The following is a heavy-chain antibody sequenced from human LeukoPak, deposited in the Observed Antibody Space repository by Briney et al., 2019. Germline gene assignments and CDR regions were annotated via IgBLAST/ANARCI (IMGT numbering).Heavy chain of an antibody. CDR2: ISYDGSKK. V-gene: IGHV3-30*03. J-gene: IGHJ4*02. CDR3: ARDPDPTDTAGYFDF. D-gene: IGHD2-21*02. CDR1: GFTFSTYG. Sequence: PGGSLRLSCAASGFTFSTYGMHWVRQASGKGLEWVAVISYDGSKKYYADSVKGRFTISRDNSKNTLYLQMHSLRAEDTAVYYCARDPDPTDTAGYFDFWGQGTLVTVSS.